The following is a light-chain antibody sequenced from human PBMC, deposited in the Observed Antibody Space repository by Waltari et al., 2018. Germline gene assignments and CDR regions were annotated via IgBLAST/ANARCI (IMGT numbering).Light chain of an antibody. V-gene: IGKV1-5*01. CDR1: QSISSS. J-gene: IGKJ3*01. CDR2: DAS. Sequence: DIQMTQSPSTLSASVGDRVIVTCRASQSISSSLAWYQQKPGKGPKFLIYDASSLQSGVPSRFSGSGSGTEFTLTISSLQPEDAAVYYCQQYFDSPLTFGPGTRVEI. CDR3: QQYFDSPLT.